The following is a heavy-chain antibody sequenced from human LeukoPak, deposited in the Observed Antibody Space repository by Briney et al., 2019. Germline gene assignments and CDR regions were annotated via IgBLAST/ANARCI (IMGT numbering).Heavy chain of an antibody. CDR1: GDTFSSYA. Sequence: ASVEVSCKASGDTFSSYAISWVRQAPGQGLEWMGGIIPIFGTANYAQKFQGRVTITADESTSTAYMELSSLRSEDTAVYYCARGGITMVRGVITPYYFDSWGQGTLVTVSS. D-gene: IGHD3-10*01. CDR2: IIPIFGTA. CDR3: ARGGITMVRGVITPYYFDS. V-gene: IGHV1-69*01. J-gene: IGHJ4*02.